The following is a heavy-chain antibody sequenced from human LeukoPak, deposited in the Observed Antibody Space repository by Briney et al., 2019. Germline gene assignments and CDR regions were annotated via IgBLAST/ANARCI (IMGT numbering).Heavy chain of an antibody. D-gene: IGHD3-10*01. CDR3: ASIYGSGSPRDY. CDR2: INHSGST. CDR1: GGSFSGYY. J-gene: IGHJ4*02. Sequence: SETLSLTCAVYGGSFSGYYWSWIRQPPGKGLEWIGEINHSGSTNYNPSLKSRVTISVDTSKNQFSLKLSSVTAADTAVYYCASIYGSGSPRDYWSQGTLVTVSS. V-gene: IGHV4-34*01.